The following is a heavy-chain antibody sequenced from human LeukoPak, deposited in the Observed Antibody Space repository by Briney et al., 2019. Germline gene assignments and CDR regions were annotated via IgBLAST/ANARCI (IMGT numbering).Heavy chain of an antibody. J-gene: IGHJ4*02. Sequence: SSETLSLTCTVSGGSISNYYWSWIRQPPGEGLEWVGYIFYSGTTYYNPSLKSRGTISIDTSKSQFSLKLSSVTAADTAVYYCVRVLYRGPDSSGWIDFWGQGTLVTVSS. CDR1: GGSISNYY. D-gene: IGHD6-19*01. CDR3: VRVLYRGPDSSGWIDF. CDR2: IFYSGTT. V-gene: IGHV4-59*01.